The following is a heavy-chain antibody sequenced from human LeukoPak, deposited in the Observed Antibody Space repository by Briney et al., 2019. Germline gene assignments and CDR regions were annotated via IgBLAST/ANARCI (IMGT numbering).Heavy chain of an antibody. CDR3: AIHPSDSSGYFSY. J-gene: IGHJ4*02. CDR1: GYTFSSCA. D-gene: IGHD3-22*01. CDR2: IDTKTGNP. Sequence: ASVKVSCKASGYTFSSCAINWVRQAPGQGLEYMGWIDTKTGNPTYAQGFTGRLVFSLDTSVSTAYLQISSLKAEDTAVYYCAIHPSDSSGYFSYWGQGALVTVSS. V-gene: IGHV7-4-1*02.